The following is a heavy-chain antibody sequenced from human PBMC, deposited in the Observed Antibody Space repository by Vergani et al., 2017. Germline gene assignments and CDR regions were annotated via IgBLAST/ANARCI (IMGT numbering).Heavy chain of an antibody. CDR1: GDSITSNY. Sequence: AQLKESGPGPVKPSETLSLTCLVPGDSITSNYWSWIRQPPGKGLEWIGYIDHFGDTKYNPSLKSRVTISVDTSETQFSLRLHSVTSADTAMYFCARSRYSDYVFGFWGQGTLVTVSS. D-gene: IGHD4-11*01. J-gene: IGHJ4*02. V-gene: IGHV4-59*01. CDR2: IDHFGDT. CDR3: ARSRYSDYVFGF.